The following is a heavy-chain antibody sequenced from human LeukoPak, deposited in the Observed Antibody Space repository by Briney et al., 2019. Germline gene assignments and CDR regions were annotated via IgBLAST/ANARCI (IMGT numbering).Heavy chain of an antibody. J-gene: IGHJ4*02. CDR2: ISGSGGSR. V-gene: IGHV3-23*01. Sequence: GGSLRLSCAPSGFSFSSYEMSWVRQAPGKGLEWLSAISGSGGSRYYAGSLKGRFTISRDNSKSTLYLQMNSLSAEDTAVYYCAKSSPIAAAGEVSDFWGQGTLVTVSS. CDR1: GFSFSSYE. D-gene: IGHD6-13*01. CDR3: AKSSPIAAAGEVSDF.